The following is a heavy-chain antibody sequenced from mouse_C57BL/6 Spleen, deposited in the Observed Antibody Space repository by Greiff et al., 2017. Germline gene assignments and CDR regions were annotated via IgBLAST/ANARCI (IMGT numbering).Heavy chain of an antibody. CDR2: FHPYNDDT. J-gene: IGHJ3*01. CDR1: GYTFTTYP. V-gene: IGHV1-47*01. D-gene: IGHD1-1*01. CDR3: ARKYYGSSYGFAY. Sequence: QVQLKESGAELVKPGASVKMSCKASGYTFTTYPIEWMKQNHGKSLEWIGNFHPYNDDTKYNEKFKGKATLTVEKSSSTVYLELSRLTSDDSAVYYCARKYYGSSYGFAYWGQGTLVTVSA.